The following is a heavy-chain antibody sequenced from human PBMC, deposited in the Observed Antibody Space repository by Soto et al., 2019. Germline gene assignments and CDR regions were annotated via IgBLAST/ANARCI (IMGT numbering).Heavy chain of an antibody. CDR2: IIPMFGSP. CDR1: GGSFSSDA. CDR3: ARGIRDSSGWDFDY. V-gene: IGHV1-69*06. Sequence: VASVKVSCKASGGSFSSDAISWVRQAPGQGLEWMGAIIPMFGSPNEAQKFQGRVAITADKITSTVYMELSSLTSEDTAVYYCARGIRDSSGWDFDYWGQGTLVTVSS. J-gene: IGHJ4*02. D-gene: IGHD6-19*01.